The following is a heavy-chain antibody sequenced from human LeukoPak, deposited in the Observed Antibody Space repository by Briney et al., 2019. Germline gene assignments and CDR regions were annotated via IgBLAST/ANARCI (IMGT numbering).Heavy chain of an antibody. D-gene: IGHD3-3*01. CDR1: GYTFTSYG. Sequence: GASVKVSCKASGYTFTSYGISWVRQAPGQGLEWMGWISAYNGNTNYAQKLQGRVTMTTDTSTSTAYMELRSLRSDDTAVYYCARAPRSYDFWSGYYVRDTQFDYWGQGTLVTVSS. V-gene: IGHV1-18*01. J-gene: IGHJ4*02. CDR3: ARAPRSYDFWSGYYVRDTQFDY. CDR2: ISAYNGNT.